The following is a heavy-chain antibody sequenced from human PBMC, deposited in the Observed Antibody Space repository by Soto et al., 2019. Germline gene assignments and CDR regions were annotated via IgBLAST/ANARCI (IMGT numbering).Heavy chain of an antibody. Sequence: QAGGSLRLSCAASGFTFSNYWMHWVRQGPGEGLLWVPHINSDGSSTNYADSVRGRFIISRDNAENTLYLQMNSLRAEDTAVYYCARGRSGPVDYWGQGTLVTVSS. V-gene: IGHV3-74*01. CDR3: ARGRSGPVDY. CDR1: GFTFSNYW. CDR2: INSDGSST. J-gene: IGHJ4*02.